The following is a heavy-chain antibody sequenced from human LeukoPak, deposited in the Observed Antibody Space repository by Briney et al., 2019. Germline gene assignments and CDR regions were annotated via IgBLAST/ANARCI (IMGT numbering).Heavy chain of an antibody. J-gene: IGHJ3*02. D-gene: IGHD2-21*01. CDR3: ARQRSWHNAFDI. Sequence: SETLSLTCTVSGGSISSTIYYWGWIRQPPGKGLEWIGSIYYSGSTYYNSSLKSRVTISADTSKNQFSLKLSSVTAADTAMYYCARQRSWHNAFDIWGQGTMVTVSS. CDR2: IYYSGST. CDR1: GGSISSTIYY. V-gene: IGHV4-39*01.